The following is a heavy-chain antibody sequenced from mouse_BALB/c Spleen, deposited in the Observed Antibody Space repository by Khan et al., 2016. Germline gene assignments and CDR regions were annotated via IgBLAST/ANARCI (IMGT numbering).Heavy chain of an antibody. D-gene: IGHD2-12*01. CDR3: ARSRRVCAMDY. V-gene: IGHV3-6*02. J-gene: IGHJ4*01. CDR1: GYSITSGYY. CDR2: ISYDGSN. Sequence: EVQLQESGPGLVKPSQSLSLTCSVTGYSITSGYYWNWIRQFPGNNLEWMGYISYDGSNNYNPSLKNRISIARDTSKNQFFLKLNSVTTEDTATYYCARSRRVCAMDYWGQGTSVTVSS.